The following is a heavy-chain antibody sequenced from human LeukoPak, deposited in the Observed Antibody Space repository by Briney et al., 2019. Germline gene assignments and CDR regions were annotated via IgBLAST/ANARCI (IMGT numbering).Heavy chain of an antibody. J-gene: IGHJ4*02. D-gene: IGHD3-10*01. Sequence: PGGSLRLSCAASGFTFSSYAMSWVRQAPGKGLEWVSAISGSGGSTYYADSVKGRFTISRDNSKNTLYLQMNSLRAEDTAVYYCAKDDRNYYGSGSYYKGDYWGQGTLVTVSS. CDR3: AKDDRNYYGSGSYYKGDY. V-gene: IGHV3-23*01. CDR2: ISGSGGST. CDR1: GFTFSSYA.